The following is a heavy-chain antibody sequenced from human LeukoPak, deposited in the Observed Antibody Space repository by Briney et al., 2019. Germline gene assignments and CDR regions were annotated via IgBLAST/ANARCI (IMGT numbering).Heavy chain of an antibody. Sequence: GGSLRLSCAVSGFTLKNNGMHWVRQAPGKGLEWVAFIQWDGSNKYYADSVKGRFTISRDTSKNTLSLQMNSLRAEDTAVYYCAKEWNLGGFDYWGQGTLVTVSS. V-gene: IGHV3-30*02. D-gene: IGHD1-1*01. J-gene: IGHJ4*02. CDR3: AKEWNLGGFDY. CDR2: IQWDGSNK. CDR1: GFTLKNNG.